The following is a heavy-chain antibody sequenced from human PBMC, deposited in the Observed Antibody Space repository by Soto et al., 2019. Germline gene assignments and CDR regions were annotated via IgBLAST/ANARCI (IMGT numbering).Heavy chain of an antibody. V-gene: IGHV3-23*01. CDR1: GFIFNNYA. CDR2: ISGGGDNT. D-gene: IGHD4-17*01. Sequence: EEQLLESGGGLVQPGGSLRLSCAASGFIFNNYALIWVRQAPGQGLEWVSGISGGGDNTYYADSVKGRFTISRDNSKNTLYLQMNSLRAEDTAVYYCARPIGDYALVDVWGQGTTVTVSS. J-gene: IGHJ6*02. CDR3: ARPIGDYALVDV.